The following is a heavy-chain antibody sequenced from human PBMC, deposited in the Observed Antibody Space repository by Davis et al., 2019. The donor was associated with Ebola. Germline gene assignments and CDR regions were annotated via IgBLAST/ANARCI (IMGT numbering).Heavy chain of an antibody. V-gene: IGHV3-15*01. CDR2: IKSKTDGGTT. J-gene: IGHJ4*02. CDR3: TTGQGAN. CDR1: GFTLSNAW. Sequence: PGGSLRLSCAASGFTLSNAWMSWVRPAPGKGLEWVGRIKSKTDGGTTDYAAHVKGRFTIPRDDSKNTLYLQMNSLETEDTAVYYCTTGQGANWGQGTLVTVSS.